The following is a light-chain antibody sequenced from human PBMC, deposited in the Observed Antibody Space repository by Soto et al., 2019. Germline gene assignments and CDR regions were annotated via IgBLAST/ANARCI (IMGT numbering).Light chain of an antibody. CDR2: FKS. CDR1: QSISSS. CDR3: QQYYNWPRT. J-gene: IGKJ1*01. V-gene: IGKV3-15*01. Sequence: EIVMTQSPATLSVSPGERATLSCRASQSISSSLAWYQQKPGQAPRLLIYFKSTRATGIPARFSGSGSGTQFTLTISSLQSEDFAVYYCQQYYNWPRTFGQGTKVDLK.